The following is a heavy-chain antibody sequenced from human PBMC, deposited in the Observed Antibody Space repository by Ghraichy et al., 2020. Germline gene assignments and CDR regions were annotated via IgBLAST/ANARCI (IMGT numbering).Heavy chain of an antibody. CDR2: ITYGGGST. D-gene: IGHD3-16*01. CDR1: GFTFSSYA. V-gene: IGHV3-23*01. CDR3: AKGLGGAMDY. J-gene: IGHJ4*02. Sequence: GGSLRLSCAASGFTFSSYAMTWVRQAPGKGLEWVSGITYGGGSTYYADSVKGRFTISRDNTKNTLYLQMNSLRAEDTAIYYCAKGLGGAMDYWGQGTLVTVSS.